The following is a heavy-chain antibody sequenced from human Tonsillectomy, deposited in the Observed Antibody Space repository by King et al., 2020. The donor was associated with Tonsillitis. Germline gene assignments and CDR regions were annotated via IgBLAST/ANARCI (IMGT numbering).Heavy chain of an antibody. J-gene: IGHJ4*02. V-gene: IGHV1-2*02. CDR1: GYIFTDDY. CDR3: ATYNVEVAGFDY. CDR2: INPNSGGT. D-gene: IGHD6-19*01. Sequence: VQLVQSGAEVKKPGASVKVSCMASGYIFTDDYMHWVRQAPGQGLEWMGWINPNSGGTNYAQKFQGRVTMTRDTSISTAYMELSRLRSDDTAVFYCATYNVEVAGFDYWGQGTLVTVSS.